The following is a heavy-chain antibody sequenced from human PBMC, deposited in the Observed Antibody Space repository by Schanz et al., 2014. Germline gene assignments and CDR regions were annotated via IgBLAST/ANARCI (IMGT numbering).Heavy chain of an antibody. CDR3: ARGTDWNLHY. D-gene: IGHD1-1*01. J-gene: IGHJ4*02. V-gene: IGHV3-33*08. CDR2: IWSDGSTK. CDR1: GFTFSDYY. Sequence: QVQLVESGGGLVKPGGSLRLSCAASGFTFSDYYMSWIRQAPGKGPEWVAVIWSDGSTKYDADSVKGRFTISRDNSKNSLYLQMNSLRAEDTAVYYCARGTDWNLHYWGQGALVTVSS.